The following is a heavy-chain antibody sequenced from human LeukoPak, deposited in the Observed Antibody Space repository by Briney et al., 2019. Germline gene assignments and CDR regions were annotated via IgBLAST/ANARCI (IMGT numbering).Heavy chain of an antibody. J-gene: IGHJ2*01. CDR1: GGSFSGYY. D-gene: IGHD6-19*01. CDR3: ARLRIWQWLVRGYFDL. V-gene: IGHV4-34*01. Sequence: SETLSLTCAVYGGSFSGYYWSWIRQPPGKGLEWIGEINHSGSTNYNPSLKSRVTISVDTSKNQFSLKLSSVTAADTAVYYCARLRIWQWLVRGYFDLWGRGTLVTVSS. CDR2: INHSGST.